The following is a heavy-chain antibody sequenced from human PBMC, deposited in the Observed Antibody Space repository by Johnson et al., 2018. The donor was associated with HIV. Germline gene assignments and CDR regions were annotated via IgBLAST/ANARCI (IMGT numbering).Heavy chain of an antibody. V-gene: IGHV3-30*14. CDR1: GFTFSRYA. J-gene: IGHJ3*02. CDR2: ISYDGSNK. Sequence: QVRLVESGGGVVQPGRSLRLSCAASGFTFSRYAMHWVRQAPGKGLEWVAVISYDGSNKYYADSVKGRFTISRDNSKNTLSLQMNSLRAEDTALYYCARSGYCTTSSCTDDAFDIWGQGTLVSVSS. CDR3: ARSGYCTTSSCTDDAFDI. D-gene: IGHD2-2*01.